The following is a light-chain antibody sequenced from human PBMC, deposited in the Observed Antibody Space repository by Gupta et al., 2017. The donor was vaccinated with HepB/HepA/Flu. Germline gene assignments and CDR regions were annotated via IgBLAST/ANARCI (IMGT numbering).Light chain of an antibody. J-gene: IGKJ1*01. CDR2: STS. Sequence: DIQMTQSPSYLSASVGDRVTITCRASQSISSYLHWYQQKPGKAPRLLMYSTSNLESGVPSRFSGSGSGTDFTLTISSLQPEEFATYYCQQSYSTPPTFGQGSKVEI. V-gene: IGKV1-39*01. CDR1: QSISSY. CDR3: QQSYSTPPT.